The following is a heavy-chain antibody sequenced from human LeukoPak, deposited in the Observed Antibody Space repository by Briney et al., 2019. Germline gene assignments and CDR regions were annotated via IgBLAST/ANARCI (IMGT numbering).Heavy chain of an antibody. Sequence: GGSLRLSCAASGFTFDDYALHWVRQAPGKGLEWISVISGDGDNTHYADSVKGRFTISRDNSKNSLYLQMSSLRADDTALYYCAKGVRSGTYYNCFDPWGQGTLVTVSS. V-gene: IGHV3-43*02. J-gene: IGHJ5*02. CDR2: ISGDGDNT. CDR3: AKGVRSGTYYNCFDP. CDR1: GFTFDDYA. D-gene: IGHD1-26*01.